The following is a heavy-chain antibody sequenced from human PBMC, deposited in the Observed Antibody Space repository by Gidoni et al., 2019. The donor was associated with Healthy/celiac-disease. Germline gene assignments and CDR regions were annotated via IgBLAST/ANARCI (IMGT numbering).Heavy chain of an antibody. Sequence: QVQLVQSGAEVKKPGASVKVSCKASGYTFTSYGISWVRQAPGQGLEWMGWISAYNGNTNYAQKLQGRVTMTTDTSTSTAYMELRSLRSDDTAVYYCARDSYYDSSGYRYYYGMDVWGQGTTVTVSS. CDR1: GYTFTSYG. V-gene: IGHV1-18*01. CDR3: ARDSYYDSSGYRYYYGMDV. CDR2: ISAYNGNT. J-gene: IGHJ6*02. D-gene: IGHD3-22*01.